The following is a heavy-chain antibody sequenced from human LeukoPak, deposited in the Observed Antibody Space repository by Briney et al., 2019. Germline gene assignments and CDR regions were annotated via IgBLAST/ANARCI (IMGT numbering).Heavy chain of an antibody. D-gene: IGHD6-13*01. CDR1: GGSISSSGYY. J-gene: IGHJ5*02. CDR3: ARQSSSWYNWFDP. V-gene: IGHV4-39*01. CDR2: IYYSGST. Sequence: KASETLSLTCTVSGGSISSSGYYWGWLRQPPGKGLEWIGSIYYSGSTYYNPSLKSRVTVSVDTSKSHFSLKLSSVTAADTAVYYCARQSSSWYNWFDPWGQGSLVTVSS.